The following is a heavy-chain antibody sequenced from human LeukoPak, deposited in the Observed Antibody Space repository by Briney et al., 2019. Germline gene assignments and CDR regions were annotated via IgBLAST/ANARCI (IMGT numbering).Heavy chain of an antibody. CDR3: ATVRERRNAFDI. D-gene: IGHD1-26*01. CDR1: GYTFTAYY. V-gene: IGHV1-2*02. J-gene: IGHJ3*02. Sequence: ASVKVSCKASGYTFTAYYMHWVRQAPGQGLEWMGWINPNSGGTNYAQKFQGRVTMTRDTSISTAYMELSRLRSDDTAVYYCATVRERRNAFDIWGQGTMVTVSS. CDR2: INPNSGGT.